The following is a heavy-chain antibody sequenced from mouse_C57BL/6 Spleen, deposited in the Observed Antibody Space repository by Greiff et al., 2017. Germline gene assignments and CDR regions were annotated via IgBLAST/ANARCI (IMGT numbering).Heavy chain of an antibody. CDR2: IHPNSGST. J-gene: IGHJ2*01. CDR3: AREGYYYGSSSLYFDY. Sequence: QVQLQQPGAELVKPGASVKLSCKASGYTFTSYWMHWVKQRPGQGLEWIGMIHPNSGSTNYNEKFKSKATLTVDKSSSTAYLQLSSLTSEDSAVYYCAREGYYYGSSSLYFDYWGQGTTLTVSS. V-gene: IGHV1-64*01. CDR1: GYTFTSYW. D-gene: IGHD1-1*01.